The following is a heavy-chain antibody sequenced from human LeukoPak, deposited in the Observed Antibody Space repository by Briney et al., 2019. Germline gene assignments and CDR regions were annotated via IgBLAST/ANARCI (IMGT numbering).Heavy chain of an antibody. Sequence: GGSLRLSCAASGFTFSSYAMHWVRQAPGKGLEWVAVISYDGSNKYYADPVKGRFTISRDNSKNTLYLQMNSLRAEDTAVYYCAREVTDGSLHAFDIWGQGTMVTVSS. CDR1: GFTFSSYA. CDR2: ISYDGSNK. V-gene: IGHV3-30*04. D-gene: IGHD5-18*01. CDR3: AREVTDGSLHAFDI. J-gene: IGHJ3*02.